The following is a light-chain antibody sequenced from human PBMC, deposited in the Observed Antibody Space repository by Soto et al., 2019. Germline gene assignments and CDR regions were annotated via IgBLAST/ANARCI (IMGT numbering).Light chain of an antibody. J-gene: IGKJ1*01. CDR2: GAS. V-gene: IGKV3-20*01. CDR3: QQYVSPPWT. CDR1: QSLSKTY. Sequence: EIVLTQSPGTLSLSPGERATLSCGAGQSLSKTYLAWYQKKPGQAPRLLIDGASSRATGTPDRFSGSGSGTDFTLTISRLEPEDFAVYYCQQYVSPPWTFGQGTKVEIK.